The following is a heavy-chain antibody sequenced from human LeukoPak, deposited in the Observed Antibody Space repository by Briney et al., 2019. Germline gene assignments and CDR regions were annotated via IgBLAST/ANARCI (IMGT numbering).Heavy chain of an antibody. J-gene: IGHJ5*02. CDR2: IRSSSSYI. D-gene: IGHD2/OR15-2a*01. CDR1: AFTFSSYS. CDR3: ARDNSPALTCDR. Sequence: WGSLRLSCAASAFTFSSYSMNCVRQGPGKGLEWVSSIRSSSSYIDYADSVMRRFTISRDNAKISLYLQMNSLRAEDTAVYYCARDNSPALTCDRWGQGTLVTVSS. V-gene: IGHV3-21*01.